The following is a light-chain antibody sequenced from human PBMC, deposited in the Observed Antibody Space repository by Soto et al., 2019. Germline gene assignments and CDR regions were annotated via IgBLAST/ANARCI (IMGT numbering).Light chain of an antibody. Sequence: DIVLTQSPVTLSVSPGERATLSCRASQSISSDLAWYQQKPGQAPRLLIYDSSNRATGIPARFSGSGSGTDFTLTISSLEPEDFAVYYCHHYSNWPPFTFGPGTTVDVK. V-gene: IGKV3-11*01. CDR3: HHYSNWPPFT. CDR1: QSISSD. J-gene: IGKJ3*01. CDR2: DSS.